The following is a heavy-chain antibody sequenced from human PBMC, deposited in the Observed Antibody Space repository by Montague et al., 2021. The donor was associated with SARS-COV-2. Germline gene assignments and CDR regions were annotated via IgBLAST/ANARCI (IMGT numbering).Heavy chain of an antibody. CDR1: GGSFSGYY. D-gene: IGHD3-10*01. CDR3: AGRGSLVWGVTVSAELDY. V-gene: IGHV4-34*01. CDR2: ISQSGRT. J-gene: IGHJ4*02. Sequence: SETLSLTCAVYGGSFSGYYWSWIRQPPEKGLEWIGEISQSGRTNNNPSLKSRVIISVDTSKNQFSLKLSSVTAADTAVYYCAGRGSLVWGVTVSAELDYWGQGILVIVSS.